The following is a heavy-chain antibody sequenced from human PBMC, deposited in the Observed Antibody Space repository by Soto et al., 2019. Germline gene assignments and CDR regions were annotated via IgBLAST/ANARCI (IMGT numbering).Heavy chain of an antibody. CDR2: IIPILGIA. D-gene: IGHD3-10*01. CDR1: GGTFSSYT. CDR3: ATVNIGGAGSYYKGSAAFDS. Sequence: ASVKVSCKASGGTFSSYTMSWVRQAPGQGLEWMRRIIPILGIANYAQKFQGGVTITADKSTSTAYMELSSLRSEDTAVYYCATVNIGGAGSYYKGSAAFDSWGQGRMLTIS. V-gene: IGHV1-69*02. J-gene: IGHJ3*02.